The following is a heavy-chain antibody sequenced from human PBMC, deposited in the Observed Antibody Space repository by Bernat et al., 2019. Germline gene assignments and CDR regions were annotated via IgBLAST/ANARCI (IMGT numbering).Heavy chain of an antibody. V-gene: IGHV4-30-2*01. CDR3: ARVKGPYYDSSGYPDY. D-gene: IGHD3-22*01. Sequence: QLQLQESGSGLVKPSQTLSLTCAVSGGSISSGGYSWSWIRQPPGKGLEWIGYIYHSGSTYYNPSLKSRVTISVDRSKNQFSLKLSSVTAADTAVYYRARVKGPYYDSSGYPDYWGQGTLVTVSS. CDR2: IYHSGST. J-gene: IGHJ4*02. CDR1: GGSISSGGYS.